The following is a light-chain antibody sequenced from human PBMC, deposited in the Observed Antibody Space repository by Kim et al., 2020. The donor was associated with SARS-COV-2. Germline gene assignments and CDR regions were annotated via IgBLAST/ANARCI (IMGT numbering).Light chain of an antibody. CDR3: QQYHNWPPWT. CDR1: QSININ. J-gene: IGKJ1*01. CDR2: GAS. V-gene: IGKV3-15*01. Sequence: EIVMTQSPATLSVSPGDRATLSCRASQSININLAWYQQRPGQAPRLLIYGASTRATGIPARFSGSGSGTEFTLTISSLQSEDFALYYCQQYHNWPPWTFGQGTKVDIK.